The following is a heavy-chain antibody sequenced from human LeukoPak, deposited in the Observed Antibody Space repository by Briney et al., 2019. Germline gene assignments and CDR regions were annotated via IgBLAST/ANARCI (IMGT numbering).Heavy chain of an antibody. D-gene: IGHD4-17*01. CDR2: ISGSGGST. V-gene: IGHV3-23*01. J-gene: IGHJ4*02. CDR3: AKDTSRDYGDYTTDY. Sequence: GGSLRLSCAASGFAFSSYAMNWVRQAPGKGLEWVSAISGSGGSTYYADSVKGRFTISRDNSKNTLYLQMNSLRAEDTAVYYCAKDTSRDYGDYTTDYWGQGTLVTVSS. CDR1: GFAFSSYA.